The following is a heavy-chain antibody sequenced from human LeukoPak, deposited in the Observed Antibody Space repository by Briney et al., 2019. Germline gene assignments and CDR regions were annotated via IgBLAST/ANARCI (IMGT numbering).Heavy chain of an antibody. CDR2: IYTSGST. CDR3: ASGRNYPGVDY. Sequence: PSQTLSLTCTVSGNSISSGDNYWSWIRQPAGKGLEWIGRIYTSGSTNYNPSLKSRVTISVDTSKNQFSLKLSSVTAADTAVYYCASGRNYPGVDYWGLGTLVTVSS. CDR1: GNSISSGDNY. D-gene: IGHD1-7*01. J-gene: IGHJ4*02. V-gene: IGHV4-61*02.